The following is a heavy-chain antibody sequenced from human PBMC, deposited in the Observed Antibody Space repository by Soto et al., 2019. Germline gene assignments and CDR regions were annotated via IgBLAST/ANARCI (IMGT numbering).Heavy chain of an antibody. D-gene: IGHD5-18*01. CDR2: IKSKSDGGTT. V-gene: IGHV3-15*01. J-gene: IGHJ6*02. CDR1: GFTFRNAW. Sequence: EVQVVESGGGLVKPGGSLRLSCSVSGFTFRNAWMSWVRQAPGKGLEWVGRIKSKSDGGTTDYAAPVKGRFTISRDDLQNSVFLQMKSLKTEDTAMYYCITDVTSVMDVWGQGTTVTDSS. CDR3: ITDVTSVMDV.